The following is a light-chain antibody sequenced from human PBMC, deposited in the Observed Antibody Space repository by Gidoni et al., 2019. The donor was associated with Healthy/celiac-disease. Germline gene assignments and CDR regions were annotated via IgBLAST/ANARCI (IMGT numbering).Light chain of an antibody. V-gene: IGKV1-39*01. Sequence: DIQMTQSPSSLSASVGDRVTITCRASQSISSYLNWYQQKPGKAPKLLIYAASSLQSGVPSRFSGSGSGTDFTLTISSLQPEDFATHYCQQSYSTPRTFGQXTKVEIK. J-gene: IGKJ1*01. CDR2: AAS. CDR3: QQSYSTPRT. CDR1: QSISSY.